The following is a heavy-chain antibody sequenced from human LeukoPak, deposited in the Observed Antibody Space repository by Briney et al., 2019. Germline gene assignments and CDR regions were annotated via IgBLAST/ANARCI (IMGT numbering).Heavy chain of an antibody. CDR3: ARVRVYDFWSGYYSDYYMDV. V-gene: IGHV1-18*01. CDR1: GYTFTSYG. J-gene: IGHJ6*03. CDR2: ISAYNGNT. Sequence: GASVKVSCKASGYTFTSYGISWVRQAPGQGLEWMGWISAYNGNTNYAQKLQGRVTMTTDTSTSTAYMELRSLRSDDTAVYYCARVRVYDFWSGYYSDYYMDVWGKGTTVTVSS. D-gene: IGHD3-3*01.